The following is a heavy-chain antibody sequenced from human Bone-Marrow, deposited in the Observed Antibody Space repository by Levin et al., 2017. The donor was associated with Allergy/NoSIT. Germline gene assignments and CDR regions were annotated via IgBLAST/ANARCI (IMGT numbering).Heavy chain of an antibody. D-gene: IGHD2-8*02. J-gene: IGHJ4*02. CDR2: INPNGGGT. V-gene: IGHV1-2*06. CDR3: ATYCSRLDS. Sequence: GESLKISCKASGYIFTDYYIHWVRQAPGQGLEWMGRINPNGGGTNYAQKFQGRVTMTRDTSIGTAYMELSRLTSDDTAVFYCATYCSRLDSWGPGTLVTVSS. CDR1: GYIFTDYY.